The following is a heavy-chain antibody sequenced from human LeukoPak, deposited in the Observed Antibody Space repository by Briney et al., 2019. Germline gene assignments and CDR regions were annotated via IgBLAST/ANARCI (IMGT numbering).Heavy chain of an antibody. CDR3: ASQVVTALGLDY. V-gene: IGHV4-34*01. Sequence: SETLSLTCAVYGGSFSGYYWSWIRQPPGKGLEWIGEINHSGSTNYNPSLKSRVTISVDTSKNQFSLKLSSVTAADTAVYYCASQVVTALGLDYWGQGTLVTVSS. CDR2: INHSGST. CDR1: GGSFSGYY. J-gene: IGHJ4*02. D-gene: IGHD2-21*02.